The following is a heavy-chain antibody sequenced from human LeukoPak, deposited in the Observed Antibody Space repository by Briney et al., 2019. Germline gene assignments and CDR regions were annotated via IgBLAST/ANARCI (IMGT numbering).Heavy chain of an antibody. J-gene: IGHJ4*02. CDR2: MNPNSGNT. CDR3: ARDYGDYVLPDY. V-gene: IGHV1-8*01. CDR1: GYTFTSYD. D-gene: IGHD4-17*01. Sequence: ASVKVSCKASGYTFTSYDINWVRQATGQGLEWMGWMNPNSGNTGYAQKFQGRVTMTRNTSISTAYMELSSLRSDDTAVYYCARDYGDYVLPDYWGQGTLVTVSS.